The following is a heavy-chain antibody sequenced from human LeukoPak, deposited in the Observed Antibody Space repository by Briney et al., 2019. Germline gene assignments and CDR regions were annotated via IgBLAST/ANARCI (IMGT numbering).Heavy chain of an antibody. J-gene: IGHJ6*04. CDR3: AVTMVRGVIQDYYYYGMDV. Sequence: SVKASCKASGGTFSSYAISWVRQAPGQGLEWMRGIIPIFGTANYAQKFQGRVTITADKSTSTAYMELSSLRSEDTAVYYCAVTMVRGVIQDYYYYGMDVWGKGTTVTVSS. CDR2: IIPIFGTA. D-gene: IGHD3-10*01. CDR1: GGTFSSYA. V-gene: IGHV1-69*06.